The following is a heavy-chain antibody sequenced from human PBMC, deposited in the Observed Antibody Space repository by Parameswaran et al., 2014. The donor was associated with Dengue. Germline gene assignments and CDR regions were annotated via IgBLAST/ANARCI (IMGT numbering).Heavy chain of an antibody. V-gene: IGHV1-2*02. CDR3: AREGDYGSGSSAFDI. J-gene: IGHJ3*02. CDR2: INPNSGGT. Sequence: VRPDARKGLEWMGWINPNSGGTNYAQKFQGRVTMTRDTSISTAYMELSRLRSDDTAVYYCAREGDYGSGSSAFDIWGQGTMVTVSS. D-gene: IGHD3-10*01.